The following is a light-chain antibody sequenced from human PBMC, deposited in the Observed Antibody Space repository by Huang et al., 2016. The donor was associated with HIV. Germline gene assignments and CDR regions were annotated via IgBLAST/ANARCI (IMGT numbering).Light chain of an antibody. CDR2: GAS. V-gene: IGKV3-15*01. CDR1: PSVAYN. J-gene: IGKJ4*01. Sequence: ETVMTQSPATLSVSPGERATLSCRASPSVAYNLAWYQQKPGQAPRLLIYGASTRAIGVPARFSGSGSGTEFTLTISSLQSEDFALYYCQQYNNWPLTFGGGTKVEIQ. CDR3: QQYNNWPLT.